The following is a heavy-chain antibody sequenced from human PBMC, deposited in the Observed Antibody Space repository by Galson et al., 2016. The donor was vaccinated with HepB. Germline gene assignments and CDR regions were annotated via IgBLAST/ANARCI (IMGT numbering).Heavy chain of an antibody. V-gene: IGHV3-21*01. Sequence: SLRLSCAASEFTFSNYSMNWVRQAPGKGLEWVSYISGSGASIYYADPVKGRFTISRDNAKNSLYLHMNTLRAEDTALYYCARVFNRLYYDGSGYFTAFDMWGQGTVVTVSS. CDR3: ARVFNRLYYDGSGYFTAFDM. CDR2: ISGSGASI. CDR1: EFTFSNYS. J-gene: IGHJ3*02. D-gene: IGHD3-22*01.